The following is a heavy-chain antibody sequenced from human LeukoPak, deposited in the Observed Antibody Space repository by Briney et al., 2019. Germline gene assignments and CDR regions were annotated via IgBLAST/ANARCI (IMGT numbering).Heavy chain of an antibody. J-gene: IGHJ6*03. D-gene: IGHD3-10*01. Sequence: SETLSLTCTVSGGSISSYYWSWIRQPAGKGLEWIGRIYTSGSTNYNPSLKSRVTMSVDTSKNQFSLKLSSVTAADTAVYYCARDQVRSGLYYYMDVWGKGTTVTVSS. CDR3: ARDQVRSGLYYYMDV. CDR1: GGSISSYY. CDR2: IYTSGST. V-gene: IGHV4-4*07.